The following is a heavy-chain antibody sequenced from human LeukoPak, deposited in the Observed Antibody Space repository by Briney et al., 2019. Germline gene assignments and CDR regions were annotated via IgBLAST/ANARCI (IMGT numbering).Heavy chain of an antibody. V-gene: IGHV3-21*01. CDR2: ISGSSSYI. Sequence: SGGSLRLSCAASGFTFSSYSMNWVRQAPGKGLEWVSSISGSSSYIYYADSVKGRFTISRDNAKNSLYLQMNSLRAEDTAVYYCARGKIDPTIAADDYYYYGMDVWGQGTTVTVSS. D-gene: IGHD6-13*01. CDR1: GFTFSSYS. J-gene: IGHJ6*02. CDR3: ARGKIDPTIAADDYYYYGMDV.